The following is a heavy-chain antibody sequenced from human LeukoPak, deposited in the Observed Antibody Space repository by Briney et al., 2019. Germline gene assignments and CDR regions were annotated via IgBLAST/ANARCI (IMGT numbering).Heavy chain of an antibody. CDR2: ISYDGSNK. CDR1: GFTFSSYA. J-gene: IGHJ4*02. Sequence: GRSLRLSCAASGFTFSSYAMHWVRQAPGKGLEWVAVISYDGSNKYYADSVKGRFTISRDNSKNTLYLQMNSLRAEDTAVYYCASDYDGSGPFDYWGQGTLVTVSS. CDR3: ASDYDGSGPFDY. V-gene: IGHV3-30-3*01. D-gene: IGHD3-22*01.